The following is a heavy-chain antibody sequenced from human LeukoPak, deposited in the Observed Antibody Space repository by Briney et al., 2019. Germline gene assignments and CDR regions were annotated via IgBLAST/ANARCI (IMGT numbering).Heavy chain of an antibody. Sequence: GGSLRLSCAASGFTFSNAWMNWVRQAPGKGLEWVGRIKSKAHGGTTDYAAPVKGRFTISRDDSANTLYLQMNSLKTEDTAVYYCTTTAYGHGDFDYWGQGTLVTASS. CDR3: TTTAYGHGDFDY. D-gene: IGHD3-10*01. J-gene: IGHJ4*02. V-gene: IGHV3-15*01. CDR1: GFTFSNAW. CDR2: IKSKAHGGTT.